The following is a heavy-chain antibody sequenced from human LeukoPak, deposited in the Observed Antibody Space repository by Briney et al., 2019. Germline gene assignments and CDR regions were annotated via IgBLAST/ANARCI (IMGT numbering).Heavy chain of an antibody. V-gene: IGHV1-18*01. CDR2: IGTYKGNT. Sequence: GASVKVSCKASGYTFTSDGISRVRQAPGQGLEWMGWIGTYKGNTNYAQMFQGRVTMTTDTSTSTAYMELKNLRSDDTAVYYCARTPGMVVVKTFYCMDVWGQGTTVTVSS. D-gene: IGHD3-22*01. J-gene: IGHJ6*02. CDR3: ARTPGMVVVKTFYCMDV. CDR1: GYTFTSDG.